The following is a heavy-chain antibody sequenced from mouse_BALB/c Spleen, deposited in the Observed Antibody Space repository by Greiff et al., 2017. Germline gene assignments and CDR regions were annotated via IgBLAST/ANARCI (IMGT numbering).Heavy chain of an antibody. CDR3: ARSSGKGYWYFDV. V-gene: IGHV1S137*01. CDR1: GYTFTDYA. CDR2: ISTYYGDA. J-gene: IGHJ1*01. D-gene: IGHD1-3*01. Sequence: QVQLQQSGAELVRPGVSVKISCKGSGYTFTDYAMHWVKQSHAKSLEWIGVISTYYGDASYNQKFKGKATMTVDKSSSTAYMELARLTSEDSAIYYCARSSGKGYWYFDVWGAGTTVTVSS.